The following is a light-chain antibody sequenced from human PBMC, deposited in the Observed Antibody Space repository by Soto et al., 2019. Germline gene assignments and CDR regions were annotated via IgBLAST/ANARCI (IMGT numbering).Light chain of an antibody. Sequence: EIVLTQSPGILSLSPGERDTLSCRASQSVRSTYLAWYQQKPGQAPRLLSHGASSRATGIPDRFSGSGSGTDFTLPISRLEPEDFAVYYCQYYSSSRSITFGQGTRLYIK. CDR2: GAS. CDR1: QSVRSTY. J-gene: IGKJ5*01. V-gene: IGKV3-20*01. CDR3: QYYSSSRSIT.